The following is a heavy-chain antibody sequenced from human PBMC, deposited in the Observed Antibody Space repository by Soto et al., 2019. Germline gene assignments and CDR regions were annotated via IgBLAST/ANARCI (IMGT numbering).Heavy chain of an antibody. CDR1: GFTFSSYS. J-gene: IGHJ6*03. D-gene: IGHD3-9*01. CDR3: ARGLTGFGYYYYMDV. CDR2: ISSSSSYI. Sequence: GGSLRLSCAASGFTFSSYSMNWVRQAPGKGLEWVSSISSSSSYIYYADSVKGRFTISRDNAKNSLYLQMNSLRAEDTAVYYCARGLTGFGYYYYMDVWGKGTTVTVSS. V-gene: IGHV3-21*01.